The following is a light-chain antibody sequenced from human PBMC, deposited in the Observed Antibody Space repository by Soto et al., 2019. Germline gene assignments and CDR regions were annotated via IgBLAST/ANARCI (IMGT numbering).Light chain of an antibody. J-gene: IGLJ1*01. V-gene: IGLV2-14*01. CDR1: SSDVGGYNY. Sequence: QSALTQPASVSGSPGQSITISCTGTSSDVGGYNYVSWYQQHPGKAPKLMIYDVSDRPSGVSNRFSGSKSGNTASLTISGLQAEDEADYYCSSFTSNISHVLGTGTKVTVL. CDR3: SSFTSNISHV. CDR2: DVS.